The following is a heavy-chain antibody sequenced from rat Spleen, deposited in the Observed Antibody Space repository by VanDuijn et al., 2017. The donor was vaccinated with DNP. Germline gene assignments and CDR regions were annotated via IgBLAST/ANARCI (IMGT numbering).Heavy chain of an antibody. CDR3: AAGYSGVMDA. Sequence: EVQLVESGGGLVQPGGSLKLSCVASGFSFSNYGMHWIRQAPTKGLEWVATISYNGGSPYYRDSVKGRFTISRDNAKSTLYLQMDSLRSEDTATYYCAAGYSGVMDAWGQGASVTVSS. J-gene: IGHJ4*01. V-gene: IGHV5-19*01. CDR1: GFSFSNYG. D-gene: IGHD4-3*01. CDR2: ISYNGGSP.